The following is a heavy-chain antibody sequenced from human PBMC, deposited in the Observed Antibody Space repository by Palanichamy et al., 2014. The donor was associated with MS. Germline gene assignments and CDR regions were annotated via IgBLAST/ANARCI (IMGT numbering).Heavy chain of an antibody. Sequence: QVQLVQSGAELKKPGPSVKVSCKVSGDTLSNFGVSWVRQAPGQGLEWMGGIIPLFGPANYARKFRGRVTITADESTSTAYMEMTSLKSDDTAMYFCARERTTVTTLGFFDLWGRGTLVSVSS. CDR2: IIPLFGPA. CDR3: ARERTTVTTLGFFDL. V-gene: IGHV1-69*01. D-gene: IGHD4-17*01. CDR1: GDTLSNFG. J-gene: IGHJ2*01.